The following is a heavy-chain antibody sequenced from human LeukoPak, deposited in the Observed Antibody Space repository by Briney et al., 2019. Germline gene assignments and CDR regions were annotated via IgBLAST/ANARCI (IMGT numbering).Heavy chain of an antibody. CDR2: IDWDDDK. Sequence: SGPALVKPTRTLTLTCTFSGFSLSTSGMRVSWIRQPPGKALEWLARIDWDDDKFYSTSLKTRLTISKDTSKNQVVLTMTNMDPVDTATYYCARHQTESSSWYFDYWGQGTLVTVSS. CDR1: GFSLSTSGMR. J-gene: IGHJ4*02. D-gene: IGHD6-13*01. V-gene: IGHV2-70*04. CDR3: ARHQTESSSWYFDY.